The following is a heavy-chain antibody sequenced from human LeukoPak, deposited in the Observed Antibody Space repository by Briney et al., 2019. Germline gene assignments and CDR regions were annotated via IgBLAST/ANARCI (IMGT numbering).Heavy chain of an antibody. J-gene: IGHJ4*02. Sequence: SETLSLTCTVSGGSISSGGYYWSWIRQPPGKGLEWIGYIYHSGSTYYNPSLKSRVTISVDRSKNQFSLKLSSVTAADTAVYYCARERGSSRRPIDYWGQGTLVTVSS. CDR3: ARERGSSRRPIDY. V-gene: IGHV4-30-2*01. CDR1: GGSISSGGYY. CDR2: IYHSGST. D-gene: IGHD3-16*01.